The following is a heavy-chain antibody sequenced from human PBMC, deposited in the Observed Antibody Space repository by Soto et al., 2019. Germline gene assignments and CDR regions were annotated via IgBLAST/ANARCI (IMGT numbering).Heavy chain of an antibody. CDR3: ARGDYYDSSGYCFGY. J-gene: IGHJ4*02. CDR2: INHSGST. D-gene: IGHD3-22*01. Sequence: ASETLSLTCTVSGGSVSSGSYYWSWIRQPPGKGLEWIGEINHSGSTNYNPSLKSRVTISVDTSKNQFSLKLSSVTAADTAVYYCARGDYYDSSGYCFGYWGQGTLVTVSS. CDR1: GGSVSSGSYY. V-gene: IGHV4-61*01.